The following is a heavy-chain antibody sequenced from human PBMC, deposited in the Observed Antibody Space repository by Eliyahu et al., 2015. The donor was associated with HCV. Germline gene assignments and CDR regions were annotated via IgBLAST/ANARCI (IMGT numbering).Heavy chain of an antibody. CDR3: ARTTLEWLATTPYWYFDL. D-gene: IGHD3-3*01. CDR1: GCSXXSSXYY. J-gene: IGHJ2*01. Sequence: QLQLQESGPGLVKPSETLSLTCTXSGCSXXSSXYYWGWIRQPPGKGLEWIGSIXYSGSMYYNPSLKSRVTISVDTSKNQFSLKLSSVTAADTAVYYCARTTLEWLATTPYWYFDLWGRGTLVTVSS. CDR2: IXYSGSM. V-gene: IGHV4-39*01.